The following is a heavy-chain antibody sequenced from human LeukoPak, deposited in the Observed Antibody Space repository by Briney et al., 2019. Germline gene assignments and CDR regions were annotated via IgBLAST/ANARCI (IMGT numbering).Heavy chain of an antibody. Sequence: GESLKISCKGYGYIFTSYWITWVRQMPGKGLEWMGTIDPTDSYTNYSPSFQGHVTISTDKSISTAYPQWSSLKASDTAIYYCARRGRSSSNFDFWGQGTLVTVSS. CDR1: GYIFTSYW. CDR3: ARRGRSSSNFDF. D-gene: IGHD6-6*01. V-gene: IGHV5-10-1*01. J-gene: IGHJ4*02. CDR2: IDPTDSYT.